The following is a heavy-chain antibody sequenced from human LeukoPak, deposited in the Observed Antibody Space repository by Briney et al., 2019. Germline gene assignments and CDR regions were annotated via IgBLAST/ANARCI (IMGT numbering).Heavy chain of an antibody. CDR1: GFTFSSYG. V-gene: IGHV3-7*01. J-gene: IGHJ4*02. D-gene: IGHD3-3*01. Sequence: GGSLRLSCAASGFTFSSYGMHWVRQAPGKGLEWEANIKQDGSEKYYADSVKGRFTISRDNAKNSLYLQMNGLRAEDTAMYYCARDDFFASDYWGQGTLVTVSS. CDR3: ARDDFFASDY. CDR2: IKQDGSEK.